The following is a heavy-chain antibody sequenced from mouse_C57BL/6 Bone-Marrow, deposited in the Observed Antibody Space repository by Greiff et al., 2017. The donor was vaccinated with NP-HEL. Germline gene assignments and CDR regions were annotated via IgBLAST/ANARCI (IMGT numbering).Heavy chain of an antibody. D-gene: IGHD1-1*01. Sequence: QVQLQQSGPELVKPGASVKISCKASGYAFSSSWMNWVKQRPGKGLEWIGRIYPGDGDTSYNGTFKGKATFTADNSSSTAYMQLRSLTSEDFAVYFCARWGYYYRKPSYFAVWGTGTTVTVSS. J-gene: IGHJ1*03. V-gene: IGHV1-82*01. CDR2: IYPGDGDT. CDR3: ARWGYYYRKPSYFAV. CDR1: GYAFSSSW.